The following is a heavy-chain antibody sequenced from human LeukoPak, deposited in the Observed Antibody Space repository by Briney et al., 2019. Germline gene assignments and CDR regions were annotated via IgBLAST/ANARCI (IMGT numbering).Heavy chain of an antibody. CDR2: INPNSGGT. V-gene: IGHV1-2*02. CDR1: EYTFTGYY. CDR3: ARHPIAVAGTVLYYFDY. J-gene: IGHJ4*02. Sequence: ASVEVSCRASEYTFTGYYMHWVRQAPGQGLEWMGWINPNSGGTNYAQKFQGRVTMTRDTSISTAYMELTRLRSDDTAVYFCARHPIAVAGTVLYYFDYWGQGTLVTVSS. D-gene: IGHD6-19*01.